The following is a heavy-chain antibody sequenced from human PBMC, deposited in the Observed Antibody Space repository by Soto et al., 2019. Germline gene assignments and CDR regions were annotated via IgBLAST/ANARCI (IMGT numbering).Heavy chain of an antibody. CDR3: ARAPYHVFDC. D-gene: IGHD2-2*01. CDR2: INSDGSTT. Sequence: GGSLRLSCAASGFTFSTYWMHWVRQAPGKGLVWVSRINSDGSTTSYADSVKGRFTISRDNAKNTLYLQMSSLRAEDTAVYYCARAPYHVFDCWGRGTLVNVSS. J-gene: IGHJ4*02. CDR1: GFTFSTYW. V-gene: IGHV3-74*01.